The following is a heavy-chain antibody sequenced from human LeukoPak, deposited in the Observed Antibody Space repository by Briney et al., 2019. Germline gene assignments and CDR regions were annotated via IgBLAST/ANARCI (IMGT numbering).Heavy chain of an antibody. Sequence: ASVKVSCKASGYTFTSYGISWVRQAPGQGLEWMGWISAYNGNTNYAQKLQGRVTMTTDTSTSTAYMELRSLRSEDTAVYYCARGMRRYSSSPVGYWGQGTLVTVSS. V-gene: IGHV1-18*01. CDR3: ARGMRRYSSSPVGY. D-gene: IGHD6-6*01. J-gene: IGHJ4*02. CDR1: GYTFTSYG. CDR2: ISAYNGNT.